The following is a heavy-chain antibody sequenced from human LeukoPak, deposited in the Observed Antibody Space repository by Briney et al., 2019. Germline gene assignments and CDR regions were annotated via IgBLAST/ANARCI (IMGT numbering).Heavy chain of an antibody. CDR1: GGSISSYY. CDR3: ARRDYTTLAAFDI. D-gene: IGHD2/OR15-2a*01. Sequence: SETLSLTCTVSGGSISSYYWSWIRQPPGKGLEWIGYTYYSGSTNYNPSLKSRVTISVDTSKNQFSLKLSSVTAADTAVYYCARRDYTTLAAFDIWGQGTMVTVSS. V-gene: IGHV4-59*08. CDR2: TYYSGST. J-gene: IGHJ3*02.